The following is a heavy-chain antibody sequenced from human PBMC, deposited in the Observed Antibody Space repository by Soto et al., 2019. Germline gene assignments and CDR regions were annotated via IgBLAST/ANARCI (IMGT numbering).Heavy chain of an antibody. V-gene: IGHV3-33*01. CDR3: AMWGCRGRNCNLNQRSFDL. J-gene: IGHJ4*02. CDR2: IWYDGSNK. D-gene: IGHD1-7*01. CDR1: GFIFNEYG. Sequence: QVQLVESGGGVVQPGRSLRLSCAASGFIFNEYGMHWVRQAPGKGLEWVAVIWYDGSNKYYADSVKGRFTFSRDNSKNTMSLQINSLRVEDTAIYYCAMWGCRGRNCNLNQRSFDLWGQGTLVTVSS.